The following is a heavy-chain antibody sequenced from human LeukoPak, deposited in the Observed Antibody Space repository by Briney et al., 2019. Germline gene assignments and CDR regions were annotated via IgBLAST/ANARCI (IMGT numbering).Heavy chain of an antibody. CDR1: GYIFTSYW. V-gene: IGHV5-51*01. CDR3: ARQAYYYGSGSYYNKGAFDI. D-gene: IGHD3-10*01. J-gene: IGHJ3*02. Sequence: GESLKISCKGSGYIFTSYWIGWVRQLPGKGLEWMGIIYPGDSDTRYSPSLQGQVTISADKSISTAYLQWSSLKASDTAMYYCARQAYYYGSGSYYNKGAFDIWGQGTMVTVSS. CDR2: IYPGDSDT.